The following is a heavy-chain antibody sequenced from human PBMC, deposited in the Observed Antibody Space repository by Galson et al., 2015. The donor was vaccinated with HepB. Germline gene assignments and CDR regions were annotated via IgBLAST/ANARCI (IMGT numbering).Heavy chain of an antibody. V-gene: IGHV1-69*06. CDR3: HSNYYYDSSGSLNFDY. J-gene: IGHJ4*02. D-gene: IGHD3-22*01. Sequence: SVKVSCKASGYTFSSYAISWVRQAPGQGLEWMGGIIPIFGTANYAQKFQGRVTITADKSTNTAYMELSSLRSEDTAVYYCHSNYYYDSSGSLNFDYWGQGTLVTVSS. CDR2: IIPIFGTA. CDR1: GYTFSSYA.